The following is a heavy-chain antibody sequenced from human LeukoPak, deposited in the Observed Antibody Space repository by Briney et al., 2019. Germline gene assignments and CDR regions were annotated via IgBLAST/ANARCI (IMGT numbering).Heavy chain of an antibody. CDR1: GFTFSSYA. CDR3: ARARGIAAAEPGY. CDR2: ISYDGSNK. V-gene: IGHV3-30-3*01. J-gene: IGHJ4*02. D-gene: IGHD6-13*01. Sequence: PGGSLRLSCAASGFTFSSYAMHWVRQAPGKGLEWVAVISYDGSNKYYADSVKGRFTISRDNSKNTLYLQMNSLRAEDTAVYYCARARGIAAAEPGYWGQGTLVTVSS.